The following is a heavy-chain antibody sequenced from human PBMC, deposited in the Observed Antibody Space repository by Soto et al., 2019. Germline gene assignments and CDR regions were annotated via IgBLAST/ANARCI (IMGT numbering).Heavy chain of an antibody. CDR3: VRGTSAWSDKDY. Sequence: EVQLVESGGGLVQPGGSLRLSCTASGFTFSNHWMHWVRQGPGQGLMWVSRINTDGSFRDYADSVRGRFTISRDNAKNTLIVKMNSLRAEDTAVYYCVRGTSAWSDKDYWGQGTLVTVSS. J-gene: IGHJ4*02. D-gene: IGHD1-1*01. CDR2: INTDGSFR. V-gene: IGHV3-74*01. CDR1: GFTFSNHW.